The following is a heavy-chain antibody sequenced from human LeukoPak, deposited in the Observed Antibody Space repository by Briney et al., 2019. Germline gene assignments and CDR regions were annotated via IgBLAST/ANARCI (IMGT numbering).Heavy chain of an antibody. CDR2: IYPGDSDT. Sequence: GESLKISCKGSGYSFTSYWIGWVRQMPGKGLEWMGIIYPGDSDTRYSPSFQGQVTISADKSISTAYLQWSSLKASDTAMYYCARSHENCGGDCYGMGVWGQGTTVTVSS. CDR3: ARSHENCGGDCYGMGV. V-gene: IGHV5-51*01. J-gene: IGHJ6*02. D-gene: IGHD2-21*01. CDR1: GYSFTSYW.